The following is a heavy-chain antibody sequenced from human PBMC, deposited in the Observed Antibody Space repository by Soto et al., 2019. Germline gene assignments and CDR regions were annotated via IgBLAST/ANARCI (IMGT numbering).Heavy chain of an antibody. CDR2: INGDGSNK. CDR3: ARDALSITMVRGNHYGMDV. CDR1: GFTLSSFW. V-gene: IGHV3-74*01. J-gene: IGHJ6*02. D-gene: IGHD3-10*01. Sequence: GGSLRLSCVASGFTLSSFWMHWVRQAPGQGLEWVSQINGDGSNKYYADSVKGRFTISRDNSKNTLYLQMNSLRAEDTAVYYCARDALSITMVRGNHYGMDVWGQGTTVTVSS.